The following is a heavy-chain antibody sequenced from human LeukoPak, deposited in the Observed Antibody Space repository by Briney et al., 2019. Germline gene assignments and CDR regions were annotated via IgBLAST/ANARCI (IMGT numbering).Heavy chain of an antibody. CDR1: GFTFDDYG. CDR3: AKDKAPSYDFWSGYYSPSRYYYYMDV. CDR2: ISGDGGST. Sequence: PGGSLRLSCAASGFTFDDYGMSWVRQAPGKGLEWVSLISGDGGSTYYADSVKGRFTISRDNSKNSLYLQMNSLRTEYTALYYCAKDKAPSYDFWSGYYSPSRYYYYMDVWGEGTTVTVSS. V-gene: IGHV3-43*02. D-gene: IGHD3-3*01. J-gene: IGHJ6*03.